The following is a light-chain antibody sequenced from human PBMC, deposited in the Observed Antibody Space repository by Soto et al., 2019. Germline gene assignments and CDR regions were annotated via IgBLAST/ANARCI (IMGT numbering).Light chain of an antibody. CDR1: RSNLGNNY. CDR3: GTWDTSLSAVV. V-gene: IGLV1-51*01. J-gene: IGLJ2*01. CDR2: DND. Sequence: QSVLTQPPSVSAAPGQTVTISCSGSRSNLGNNYVSWFQRLPGTAPKLLIYDNDKRPSGIPDRFSGSKSGTSATLGITGLQTGDEADYYCGTWDTSLSAVVFGGGTKVTVL.